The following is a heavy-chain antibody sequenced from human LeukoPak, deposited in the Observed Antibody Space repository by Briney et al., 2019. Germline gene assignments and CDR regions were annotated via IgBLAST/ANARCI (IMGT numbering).Heavy chain of an antibody. CDR1: GFTSSSYW. CDR3: ARDRGSSGWYEFDY. Sequence: GGSLRLSCAASGFTSSSYWMSWVRQAPGKGLEWVANIKQDGSEKYYVDSVKGRFTISRDNAKNSLYLQMDSLRAEDTAVYYCARDRGSSGWYEFDYWGQGTLVTVSS. J-gene: IGHJ4*02. D-gene: IGHD6-19*01. CDR2: IKQDGSEK. V-gene: IGHV3-7*01.